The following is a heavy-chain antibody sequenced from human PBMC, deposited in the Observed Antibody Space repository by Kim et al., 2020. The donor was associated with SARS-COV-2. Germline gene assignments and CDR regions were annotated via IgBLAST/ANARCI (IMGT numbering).Heavy chain of an antibody. CDR2: IYYSGST. D-gene: IGHD3-10*01. V-gene: IGHV4-59*01. Sequence: SETLSLTCTVSGGSISSYYWSWIRQPPGKGLEWIGYIYYSGSTNYNPSLKSRVTISVDTSKNQFSLKLSSVTAADTAVYYCARDRYYGSYYGMDVWGQGTTVTVSS. J-gene: IGHJ6*02. CDR1: GGSISSYY. CDR3: ARDRYYGSYYGMDV.